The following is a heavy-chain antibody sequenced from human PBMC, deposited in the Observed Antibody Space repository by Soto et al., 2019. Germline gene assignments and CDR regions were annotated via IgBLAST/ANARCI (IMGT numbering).Heavy chain of an antibody. D-gene: IGHD5-12*01. J-gene: IGHJ4*02. Sequence: PGGSLRLSCAASGFTFSSYGVHWVRQAPGKGLEWVAVIWYDGSNKYYADSVKGRFTISRDNSKNTLYLQMNSLRAEDTAVYYCARDAEYSGYDYLRALDYWGQGTLVTVSS. CDR3: ARDAEYSGYDYLRALDY. V-gene: IGHV3-33*01. CDR2: IWYDGSNK. CDR1: GFTFSSYG.